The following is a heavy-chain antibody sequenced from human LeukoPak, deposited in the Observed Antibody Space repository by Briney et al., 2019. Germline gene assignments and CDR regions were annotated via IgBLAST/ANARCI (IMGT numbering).Heavy chain of an antibody. CDR2: INWNGGST. CDR1: GFTFSSYS. J-gene: IGHJ4*02. CDR3: ARDLGGIAAADPTYYFDY. Sequence: GGSLRLSCAASGFTFSSYSMNWVRQAPGKGLEWVSGINWNGGSTGYADSVKGRFTISRDNAKNSLYLQMNSLRAEDTALYYCARDLGGIAAADPTYYFDYWGQGTLVTVSS. D-gene: IGHD6-13*01. V-gene: IGHV3-20*04.